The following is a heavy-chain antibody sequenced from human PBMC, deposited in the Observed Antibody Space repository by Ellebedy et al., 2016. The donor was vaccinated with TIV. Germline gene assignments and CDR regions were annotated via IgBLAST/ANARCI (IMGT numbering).Heavy chain of an antibody. CDR1: GFTFRSSD. CDR2: MSYDERNK. J-gene: IGHJ4*02. Sequence: GESLKISXEASGFTFRSSDMHWVRQAPGKGLEWVAIMSYDERNKYYAESVKGRFTISRDSSKNTLYLQMKSLRAEDTAVYYCAKNLACGSECYTSYFDYWGQGTLVTVSS. CDR3: AKNLACGSECYTSYFDY. V-gene: IGHV3-30*18. D-gene: IGHD2-21*01.